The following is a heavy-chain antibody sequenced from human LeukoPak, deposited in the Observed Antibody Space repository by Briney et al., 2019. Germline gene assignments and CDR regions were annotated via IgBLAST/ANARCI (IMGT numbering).Heavy chain of an antibody. CDR1: GYSFTSYW. J-gene: IGHJ6*02. CDR2: IYPGDSDT. CDR3: ALVPAAMPSYYYYGMDV. D-gene: IGHD2-2*01. V-gene: IGHV5-51*01. Sequence: GESPKISCKGSGYSFTSYWIGWVRQMPGKGLGGMGIIYPGDSDTRYSPSFQGQVTISADKSISTAYLQWSSLKASDTAMYYCALVPAAMPSYYYYGMDVWGQGTTVTVSS.